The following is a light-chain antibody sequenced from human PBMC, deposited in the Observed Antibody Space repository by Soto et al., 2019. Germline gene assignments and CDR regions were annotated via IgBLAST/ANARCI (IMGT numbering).Light chain of an antibody. CDR3: QQYGSTRT. V-gene: IGKV3-20*01. CDR1: QSVSSSY. CDR2: GAS. Sequence: EIVLTQSPGTLSLSPGERATLSCRASQSVSSSYLAWYQQKPGQAPRLLISGASSRATGIPDRFVGSGSGTDFTLTISRLEPEEFAVYYCQQYGSTRTFGQGTKVEIK. J-gene: IGKJ1*01.